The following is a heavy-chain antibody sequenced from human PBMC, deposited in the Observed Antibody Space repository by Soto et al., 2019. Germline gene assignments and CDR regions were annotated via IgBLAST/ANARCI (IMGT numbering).Heavy chain of an antibody. CDR1: GFTFSSYG. J-gene: IGHJ6*02. Sequence: QVQLVESGGGVVQPGRSLRLSCAASGFTFSSYGMHWVRQAPGKGLEWVAVIWYDGSNKYYADSVKGRFTISRDNSKNTLYLQMNSLRAEDTAVYYCARESRYSSSWQWDYSGMDVWGQETTVTVSS. CDR2: IWYDGSNK. CDR3: ARESRYSSSWQWDYSGMDV. D-gene: IGHD6-13*01. V-gene: IGHV3-33*01.